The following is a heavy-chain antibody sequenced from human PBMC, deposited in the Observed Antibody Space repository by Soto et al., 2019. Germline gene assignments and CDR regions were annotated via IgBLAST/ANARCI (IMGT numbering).Heavy chain of an antibody. D-gene: IGHD6-6*01. CDR3: ARWGSSSVYYYGMDV. CDR1: GYTFTTYA. Sequence: AASVKVSCKASGYTFTTYAIHWVRQAPGQRLEWMGWINAGSGNTRFSQKFQGRVTITVDTTASTAYMELSSLRSEDTAVYYCARWGSSSVYYYGMDVWGQGTTVTVSS. J-gene: IGHJ6*02. V-gene: IGHV1-3*01. CDR2: INAGSGNT.